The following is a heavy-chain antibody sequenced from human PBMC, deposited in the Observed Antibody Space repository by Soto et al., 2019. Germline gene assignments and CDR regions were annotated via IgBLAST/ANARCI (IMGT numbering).Heavy chain of an antibody. V-gene: IGHV4-59*01. CDR3: ARDPGYCTNGVCPIFDF. CDR2: VYNSGST. D-gene: IGHD2-8*01. J-gene: IGHJ4*02. Sequence: SETLSLTCIFSGGSISINYWDWIRQPPGRGLEWIGYVYNSGSTNYSPSLKSRVTMSLDPSKNQFSLNLSSVTAADTAVYFCARDPGYCTNGVCPIFDFWGQGVMVTVSS. CDR1: GGSISINY.